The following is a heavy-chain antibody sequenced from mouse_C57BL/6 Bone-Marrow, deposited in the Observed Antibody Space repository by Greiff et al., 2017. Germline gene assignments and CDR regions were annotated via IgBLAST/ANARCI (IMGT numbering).Heavy chain of an antibody. CDR3: ALTMVTSWFAY. D-gene: IGHD2-2*01. CDR2: IYPGGGYT. CDR1: GYTFTNYW. J-gene: IGHJ3*01. V-gene: IGHV1-63*01. Sequence: VQLQQSGAELVRPGTSVKMSCKASGYTFTNYWIGWAKQRPGHGLEWIGDIYPGGGYTNYNEKFKGKATLTADKSSSTAYMQLSSLTSEDSAIYYCALTMVTSWFAYWGQGTLVTVSA.